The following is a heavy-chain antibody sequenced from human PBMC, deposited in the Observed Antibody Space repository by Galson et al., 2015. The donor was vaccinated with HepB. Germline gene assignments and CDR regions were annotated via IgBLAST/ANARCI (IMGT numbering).Heavy chain of an antibody. CDR2: ISGAGGST. Sequence: SLRLSCAGSGFGFGHYAMSWARQAPGKGLEWLSAISGAGGSTYYANSVRGRFTIARGNSKNTLYLQMNGLRAEDTAVYYCAKGSDYYGSGTYHNGALYSDHWGQGTLVTVSS. J-gene: IGHJ4*02. CDR3: AKGSDYYGSGTYHNGALYSDH. CDR1: GFGFGHYA. V-gene: IGHV3-23*01. D-gene: IGHD3-10*01.